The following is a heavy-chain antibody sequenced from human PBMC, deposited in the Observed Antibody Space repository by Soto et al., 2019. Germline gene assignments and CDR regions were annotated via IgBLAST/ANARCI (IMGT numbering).Heavy chain of an antibody. CDR1: GYTFITYG. D-gene: IGHD3-22*01. Sequence: VRLVQSGAEVKKPGASVEVSCKASGYTFITYGVSWVRQAPGQGLDWLGWISTYDGNTRYAERLQGRVNMTTATTTNTAYMELRNLRSDDTAVYYCARGPTDYYDNSANYFLDYWGQGTLVTVSS. CDR2: ISTYDGNT. J-gene: IGHJ4*02. CDR3: ARGPTDYYDNSANYFLDY. V-gene: IGHV1-18*01.